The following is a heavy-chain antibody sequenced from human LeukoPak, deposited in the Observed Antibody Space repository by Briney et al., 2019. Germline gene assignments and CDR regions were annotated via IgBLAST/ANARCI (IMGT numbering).Heavy chain of an antibody. Sequence: GASVKVSRTASGYTFTGYYMHWVRQAPGQGLEWMGWINPKSGGTNYAQKFQGRVTMTRDTSISTAYMEMSRLRSDDTAVYYCARNLWFGESSDAFDMWGQGTMVTVSS. D-gene: IGHD3-10*01. V-gene: IGHV1-2*02. CDR2: INPKSGGT. CDR3: ARNLWFGESSDAFDM. J-gene: IGHJ3*02. CDR1: GYTFTGYY.